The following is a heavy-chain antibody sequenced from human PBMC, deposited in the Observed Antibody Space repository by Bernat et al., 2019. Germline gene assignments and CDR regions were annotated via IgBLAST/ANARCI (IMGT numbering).Heavy chain of an antibody. V-gene: IGHV4-34*01. CDR3: ARTTVVTPNWYFDL. D-gene: IGHD4-23*01. J-gene: IGHJ2*01. Sequence: QVQLQQWGAGLLKPSETLSLTCAVYGGSFSGYYCSWIRQPPGKGLEWIGEINHSGSTNYNPTLKSRVTISVDTSKNQFSLKLSSVTAAHTAVYYCARTTVVTPNWYFDLWGRGTLVTVSS. CDR2: INHSGST. CDR1: GGSFSGYY.